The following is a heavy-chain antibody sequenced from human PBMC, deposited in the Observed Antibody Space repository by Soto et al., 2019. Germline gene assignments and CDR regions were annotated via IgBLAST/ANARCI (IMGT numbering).Heavy chain of an antibody. Sequence: GGSLRLSCAASGFTVSSNYMSWVRQAPGKGLEWVSVIYSGGSTYYADSVKGRFTISRHNSKNTLYLQMNSLRAEDTVVYYCARVRVAVPAAPDAFDIWGQGTMVTVSS. V-gene: IGHV3-53*04. CDR1: GFTVSSNY. J-gene: IGHJ3*02. CDR3: ARVRVAVPAAPDAFDI. D-gene: IGHD2-2*01. CDR2: IYSGGST.